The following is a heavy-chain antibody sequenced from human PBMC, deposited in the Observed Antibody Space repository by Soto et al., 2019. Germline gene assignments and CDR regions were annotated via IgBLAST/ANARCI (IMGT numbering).Heavy chain of an antibody. D-gene: IGHD2-2*01. CDR3: VKARLYCSSTSCRHGNSRMPYYFDY. CDR1: GFTCSSYA. Sequence: GGSLRLSCSASGFTCSSYAMHCVRHAPGKGLEYVSAISSNGGSTYYADSVKGRFTISRDNSKNTLYLQMSSLRAEDTAVYYCVKARLYCSSTSCRHGNSRMPYYFDYWGQGT. V-gene: IGHV3-64D*08. J-gene: IGHJ4*02. CDR2: ISSNGGST.